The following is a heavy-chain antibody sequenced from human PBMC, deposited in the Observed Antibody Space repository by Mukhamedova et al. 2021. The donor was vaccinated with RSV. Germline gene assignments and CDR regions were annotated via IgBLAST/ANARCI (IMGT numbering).Heavy chain of an antibody. D-gene: IGHD3-22*01. Sequence: VRQAPGQRLEWMGWINAGNGNTKYSQKFQGRVTITRDTSASTAYMELSSLRSEDTAVYYCARTPGNYYYDSSLDYWGQGTLVTVS. CDR2: INAGNGNT. V-gene: IGHV1-3*01. CDR3: ARTPGNYYYDSSLDY. J-gene: IGHJ4*02.